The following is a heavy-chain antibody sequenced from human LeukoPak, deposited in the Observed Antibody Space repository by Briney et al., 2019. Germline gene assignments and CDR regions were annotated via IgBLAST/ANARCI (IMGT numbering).Heavy chain of an antibody. CDR1: GGSISSSSYY. Sequence: SETLSLTCTVSGGSISSSSYYWGWIRQPPGKGLEWIGSIYYSGSAYYNPSLKSRVTISVDTSKNQFSLKLSSVTAADTAVYYCARDYCSSTSCYPLVWFDPWGQGTLVTVSS. D-gene: IGHD2-2*01. V-gene: IGHV4-39*07. CDR2: IYYSGSA. J-gene: IGHJ5*02. CDR3: ARDYCSSTSCYPLVWFDP.